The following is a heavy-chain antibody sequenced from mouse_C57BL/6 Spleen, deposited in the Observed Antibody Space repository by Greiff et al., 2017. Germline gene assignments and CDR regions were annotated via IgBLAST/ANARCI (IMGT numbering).Heavy chain of an antibody. V-gene: IGHV1-18*01. J-gene: IGHJ4*01. D-gene: IGHD3-2*02. CDR1: GYTFTDYN. CDR2: ITPNNGGT. Sequence: EVKLEESGPELVKPGASVKIPCKASGYTFTDYNMDWVKQSHGKSLEWIGDITPNNGGTIYNQKFKGKATLTVDKSSSTAYMERRSLTSEDTAVYYCARQLRPSYAMDYWGQGTSVTVSS. CDR3: ARQLRPSYAMDY.